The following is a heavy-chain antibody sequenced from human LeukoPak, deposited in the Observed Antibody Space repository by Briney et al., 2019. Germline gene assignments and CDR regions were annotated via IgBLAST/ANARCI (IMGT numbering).Heavy chain of an antibody. CDR2: IIPILGIA. J-gene: IGHJ4*02. Sequence: SVKVSCKASGYTFTSYYMHWVRQAPGQGLEWMGRIIPILGIANYAQKFQGRVTITADKSTSTAYMELSSLRSEDTAVYYCARARRTDRREDISPYDYWGQGTLVTVSS. CDR3: ARARRTDRREDISPYDY. V-gene: IGHV1-69*04. CDR1: GYTFTSYY. D-gene: IGHD5-12*01.